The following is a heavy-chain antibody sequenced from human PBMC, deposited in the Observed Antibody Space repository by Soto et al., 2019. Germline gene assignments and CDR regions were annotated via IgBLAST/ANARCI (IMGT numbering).Heavy chain of an antibody. CDR2: IWYDGSNK. Sequence: QVQLVESGGGVVQPGRSLRLSCAASGFTFSSYGMHWVRQAPGKGLEWVAVIWYDGSNKYYADSVKGRFTISRDNSKNTLNLQMNSLRAEDTAVYYCASGLTLSYYWGQGTLVTVSS. J-gene: IGHJ4*02. CDR3: ASGLTLSYY. V-gene: IGHV3-33*01. CDR1: GFTFSSYG. D-gene: IGHD2-15*01.